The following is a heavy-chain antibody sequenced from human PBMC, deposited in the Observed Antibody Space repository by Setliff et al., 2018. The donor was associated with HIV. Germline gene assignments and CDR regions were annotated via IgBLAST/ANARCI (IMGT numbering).Heavy chain of an antibody. D-gene: IGHD2-15*01. CDR1: GYTFTGHY. V-gene: IGHV1-2*06. CDR2: INPNSAGT. CDR3: ARDKGAGYCSGGSCSGWLYAFDI. J-gene: IGHJ3*02. Sequence: ASVKVSCKASGYTFTGHYIHWVRQAPGQGLEWMGRINPNSAGTNYAQKFQGRVTMTRDTSISTAYMELSRLRLDDTAVYYCARDKGAGYCSGGSCSGWLYAFDIWGQGTMVTVSS.